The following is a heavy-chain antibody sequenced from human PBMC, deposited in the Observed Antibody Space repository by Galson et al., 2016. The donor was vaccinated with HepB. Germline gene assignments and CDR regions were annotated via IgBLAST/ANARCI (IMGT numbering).Heavy chain of an antibody. Sequence: SETLSLTCTVSGGSINNFYWSWIRQFPGQGQELIGFIYSTGGSPSPPSLPFLFPLPLSLSQPPFSLPLPSVPPAAPAVSSCASGPTDTSGYFVPWGQGSLVTVSS. V-gene: IGHV4-59*01. CDR1: GGSINNFY. D-gene: IGHD3-22*01. J-gene: IGHJ5*02. CDR3: ASGPTDTSGYFVP. CDR2: IYSTGGS.